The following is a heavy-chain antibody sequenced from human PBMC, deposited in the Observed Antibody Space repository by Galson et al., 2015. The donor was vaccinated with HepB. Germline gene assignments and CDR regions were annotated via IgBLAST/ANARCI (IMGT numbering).Heavy chain of an antibody. V-gene: IGHV1-69*13. CDR1: GDTFRNSA. Sequence: SVKVSCKASGDTFRNSAISWVRQAPGQGLEWMGGIMPIFRSPDYAQKFKGRVTITADESTNTAYMELSSLSFEDTAIYYCASKDYGGAGNYYYGIDVWGQGTTVIVSS. CDR3: ASKDYGGAGNYYYGIDV. CDR2: IMPIFRSP. J-gene: IGHJ6*02. D-gene: IGHD4-23*01.